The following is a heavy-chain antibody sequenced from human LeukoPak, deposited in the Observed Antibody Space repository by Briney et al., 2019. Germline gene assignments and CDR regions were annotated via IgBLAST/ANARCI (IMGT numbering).Heavy chain of an antibody. CDR1: GYTFTGYY. V-gene: IGHV1-2*02. J-gene: IGHJ6*02. D-gene: IGHD5-12*01. CDR2: INPNSGGT. CDR3: ARVWVVATIYYYGMDV. Sequence: ASVKVSCKASGYTFTGYYMHRVRQAPGQGLEWMGWINPNSGGTNYAQKFQGRVTMTRDTSISTAYMELSRLRSDDTAVYYCARVWVVATIYYYGMDVWGQGTTVTVSS.